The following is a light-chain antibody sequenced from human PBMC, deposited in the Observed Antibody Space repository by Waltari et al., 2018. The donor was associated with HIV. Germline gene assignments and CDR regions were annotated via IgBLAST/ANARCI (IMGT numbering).Light chain of an antibody. V-gene: IGKV1-5*03. Sequence: DLQMPQSPPSLSAPVGDRVTITCRASQSISTSLACYQQKPGNAPQLLLYKASILESGVPSRFSGRGSGTDFTLTISSLQPDDFATYRCQQYNGYPWTFGQGTKVEI. CDR2: KAS. CDR3: QQYNGYPWT. CDR1: QSISTS. J-gene: IGKJ1*01.